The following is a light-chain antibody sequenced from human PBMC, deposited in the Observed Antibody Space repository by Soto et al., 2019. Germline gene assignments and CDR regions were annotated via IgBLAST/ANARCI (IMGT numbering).Light chain of an antibody. CDR2: EVV. Sequence: QSVLTQPPSASGSPGQSVTISCTGTKNDIGVYDFVSWYQHHPGKAPRLIIYEVVQRPSGVPDRFSGSKSGNTASLTVSGLQAADEADYYCAAWHDSLNGPVFGGGTKVTVL. CDR3: AAWHDSLNGPV. J-gene: IGLJ3*02. V-gene: IGLV2-8*01. CDR1: KNDIGVYDF.